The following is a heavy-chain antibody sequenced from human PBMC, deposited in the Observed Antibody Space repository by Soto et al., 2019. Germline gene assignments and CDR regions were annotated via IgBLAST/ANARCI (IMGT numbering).Heavy chain of an antibody. CDR2: IYYTGST. CDR3: ARQPRSTDALAI. D-gene: IGHD1-26*01. Sequence: TPYITGAVYEDSIDSGANYCAWIRKHPGKGLEWIGYIYYTGSTLYNPSPKSRVTISVDTSKNQFSLKVSFVTAADTALYYLARQPRSTDALAIWG. V-gene: IGHV4-31*11. J-gene: IGHJ3*02. CDR1: EDSIDSGANY.